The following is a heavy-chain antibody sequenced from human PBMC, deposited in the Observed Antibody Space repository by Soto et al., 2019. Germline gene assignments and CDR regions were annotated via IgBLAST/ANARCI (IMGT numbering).Heavy chain of an antibody. V-gene: IGHV3-23*01. Sequence: GGSLRLSCAASGFTFSSYAMSWVRQAPGKGLEWVSAISGSGGSTYYADSVKGRFAISRDNSKNTLYLQMNSLRAEDTAVYYCAKGPHVVLWFGGDYFDYWGQGTLVTVSS. CDR1: GFTFSSYA. J-gene: IGHJ4*02. CDR3: AKGPHVVLWFGGDYFDY. CDR2: ISGSGGST. D-gene: IGHD3-10*01.